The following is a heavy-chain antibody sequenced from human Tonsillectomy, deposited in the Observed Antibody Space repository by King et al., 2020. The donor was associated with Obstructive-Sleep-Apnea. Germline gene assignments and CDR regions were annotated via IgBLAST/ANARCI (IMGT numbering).Heavy chain of an antibody. D-gene: IGHD2-15*01. J-gene: IGHJ6*02. CDR3: ARGRYCSGGSCYYGMDV. CDR2: TYYRSKWYN. V-gene: IGHV6-1*01. CDR1: GDSVSSNSAA. Sequence: LQLQESGPGLVKPSQTLSLTCAISGDSVSSNSAAWNWIRQSPSRGLEWLGRTYYRSKWYNDYAVSVKSRITINPDTSKNQFSLQLNSVTPEDTAVYYCARGRYCSGGSCYYGMDVWGQGTTVTVSS.